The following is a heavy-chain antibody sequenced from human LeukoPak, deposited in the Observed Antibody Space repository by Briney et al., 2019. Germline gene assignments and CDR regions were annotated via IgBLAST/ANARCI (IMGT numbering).Heavy chain of an antibody. D-gene: IGHD4-17*01. CDR1: GFTFGDYA. J-gene: IGHJ3*02. CDR2: IRSKAYGGTT. CDR3: TRDRPRCDYGDYRDTFDI. Sequence: GGSLRLSCSASGFTFGDYAMNWFRQAPGKGLEWVGFIRSKAYGGTTEYAASVKGRFTISRDDSKSIAYLQMNSLKIEDTGLYYCTRDRPRCDYGDYRDTFDIWGQGTMVTVSS. V-gene: IGHV3-49*03.